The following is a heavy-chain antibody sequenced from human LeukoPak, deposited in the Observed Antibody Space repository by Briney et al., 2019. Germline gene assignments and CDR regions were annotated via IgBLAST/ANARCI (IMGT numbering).Heavy chain of an antibody. J-gene: IGHJ2*01. V-gene: IGHV4-34*01. CDR2: INHSGST. CDR3: ARGGRPPPSVRPNFDL. D-gene: IGHD2-8*01. Sequence: SSETLSLTCAVYGGSFSGYYWSWIRQPPGKGLEWIGEINHSGSTNYNPSLKSRVTISVDTSKNQFSLKLSSVTAADTAVYYCARGGRPPPSVRPNFDLWGRGALVTVSS. CDR1: GGSFSGYY.